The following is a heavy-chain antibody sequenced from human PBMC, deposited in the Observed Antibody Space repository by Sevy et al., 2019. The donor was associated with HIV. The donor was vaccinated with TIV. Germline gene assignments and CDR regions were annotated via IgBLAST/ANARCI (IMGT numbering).Heavy chain of an antibody. CDR3: SNGAPESDWGGFVY. J-gene: IGHJ4*02. Sequence: GGSLRLSCEVSGFTFSDYGMHWVRQAPGKGLEWLAVISYDGSDIYYPDSVEGRFTVSRDNSKNTLYLQMNSLRPEDTAVYYCSNGAPESDWGGFVYWGQGTLVTDSS. CDR1: GFTFSDYG. V-gene: IGHV3-30*03. CDR2: ISYDGSDI. D-gene: IGHD7-27*01.